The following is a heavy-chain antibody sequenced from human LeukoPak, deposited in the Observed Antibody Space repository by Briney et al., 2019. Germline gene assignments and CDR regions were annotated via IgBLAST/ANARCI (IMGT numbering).Heavy chain of an antibody. J-gene: IGHJ2*01. CDR2: ISAYNGNT. CDR1: GYTFTSYG. V-gene: IGHV1-18*01. D-gene: IGHD3-22*01. CDR3: ARPYYYDSSGYYDGWYFDL. Sequence: GASVKVSCKASGYTFTSYGISWVRQAPGQGLEWTGWISAYNGNTNYAQKLQGRVTMTTDTSTSTAYMELRSLRSDDTAVYYCARPYYYDSSGYYDGWYFDLWGRGTLVTVSS.